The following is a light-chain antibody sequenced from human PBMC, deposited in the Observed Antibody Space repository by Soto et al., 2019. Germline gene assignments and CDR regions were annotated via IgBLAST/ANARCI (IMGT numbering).Light chain of an antibody. V-gene: IGKV1-5*03. CDR3: QHYNSYSEA. CDR2: KAS. CDR1: QTISSW. J-gene: IGKJ1*01. Sequence: DIQMTQSPSTLSGSVGDRVTITCRASQTISSWLAWYQQKPGKAPKLLIYKASTLKSGVPSRFSCSGSGTEFTLTISSLQPDDFATYYCQHYNSYSEAFGQGTKVEL.